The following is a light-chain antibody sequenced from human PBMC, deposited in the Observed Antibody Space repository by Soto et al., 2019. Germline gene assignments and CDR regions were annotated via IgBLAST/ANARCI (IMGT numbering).Light chain of an antibody. J-gene: IGKJ1*01. Sequence: EVVLTQSPGTLSLSPGESATLSCRASQSVISNFLAWYQQKPAQAPRLLIYDTSNRATGIPDRFSGSGSGTDFTLTISRLVPEDFAVYYCQQNGALPPTFGQGTKVEIK. CDR1: QSVISNF. CDR2: DTS. CDR3: QQNGALPPT. V-gene: IGKV3-20*01.